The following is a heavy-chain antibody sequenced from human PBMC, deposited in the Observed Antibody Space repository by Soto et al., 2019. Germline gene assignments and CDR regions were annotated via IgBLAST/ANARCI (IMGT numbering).Heavy chain of an antibody. D-gene: IGHD6-19*01. V-gene: IGHV3-48*02. J-gene: IGHJ3*02. Sequence: PGGSLRLSCAASGFTFSSSWMHWVRQAPGKGLEWVSYISSSSSTIYYADSVKGRFTISRDNAKNSLYLQMNSLRDGDTAVYYCARHVQPGYSSGWVAQTHAFDIWGQGTMVTVSS. CDR2: ISSSSSTI. CDR3: ARHVQPGYSSGWVAQTHAFDI. CDR1: GFTFSSSW.